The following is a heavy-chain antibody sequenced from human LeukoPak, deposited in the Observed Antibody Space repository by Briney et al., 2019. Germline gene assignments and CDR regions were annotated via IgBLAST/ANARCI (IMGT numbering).Heavy chain of an antibody. CDR2: IETKADNYAT. CDR3: TRLDYTNTWYGFDD. D-gene: IGHD6-13*01. V-gene: IGHV3-73*01. Sequence: GGSLRLSCAASGFTFSGSAIHWVRQASGKGLEWLGRIETKADNYATAYAASVKGRFTVSRDDSKNTAYLQLNSLKTEDTAVYYCTRLDYTNTWYGFDDWGQGTLVTASS. CDR1: GFTFSGSA. J-gene: IGHJ4*02.